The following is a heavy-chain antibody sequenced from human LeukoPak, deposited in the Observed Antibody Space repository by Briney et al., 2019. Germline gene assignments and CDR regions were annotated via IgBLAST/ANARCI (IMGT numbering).Heavy chain of an antibody. CDR3: ARAPRYYYDSSGYYYD. J-gene: IGHJ4*02. CDR1: GGAISSYY. Sequence: SETLSLTCTVSGGAISSYYWSWIRQPPGKGLEWIGYIYYSGSTNYNPSLKSRVTISVDTSKNQFSLKLSSVTAADTAVYYCARAPRYYYDSSGYYYDWGQGTLVTVSS. V-gene: IGHV4-59*01. D-gene: IGHD3-22*01. CDR2: IYYSGST.